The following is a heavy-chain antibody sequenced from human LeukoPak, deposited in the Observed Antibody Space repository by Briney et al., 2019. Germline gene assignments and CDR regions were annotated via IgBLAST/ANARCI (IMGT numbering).Heavy chain of an antibody. CDR1: GGSFSGYY. V-gene: IGHV4-34*09. Sequence: SETLSLTCAVYGGSFSGYYWSWIRQPPGKGLEWIGEINHSGSTYYNPSLQSRVTISVDTSKNQFSLKLSSVTAADTAVYYCARSAQTVTTFPLDYWGQGTLVTVSS. J-gene: IGHJ4*02. D-gene: IGHD4-17*01. CDR2: INHSGST. CDR3: ARSAQTVTTFPLDY.